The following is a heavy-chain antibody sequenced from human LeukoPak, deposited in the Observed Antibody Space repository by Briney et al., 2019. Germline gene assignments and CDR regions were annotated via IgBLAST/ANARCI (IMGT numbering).Heavy chain of an antibody. CDR2: IYYSGRT. CDR1: GASISGSRYY. J-gene: IGHJ4*02. V-gene: IGHV4-39*07. D-gene: IGHD3-10*01. CDR3: ARTEGMVYYFDY. Sequence: PSETLSLTCTVSGASISGSRYYWGWIRQPPGKGLKWIGNIYYSGRTYYNPSLKSRVTISVDMSKNQFSLKVSSVTAADTAVYYCARTEGMVYYFDYWGQGNLVTVSS.